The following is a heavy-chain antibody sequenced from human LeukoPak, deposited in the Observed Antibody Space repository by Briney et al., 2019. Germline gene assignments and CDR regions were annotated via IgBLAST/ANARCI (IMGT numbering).Heavy chain of an antibody. CDR3: TRAGRYCSGGSCYSFY. V-gene: IGHV3-72*01. J-gene: IGHJ4*02. D-gene: IGHD2-15*01. CDR1: GLTFCDHF. CDR2: SRNKANSYIT. Sequence: GGSLRLSCAASGLTFCDHFLDWVRQAPGKGLERVGRSRNKANSYITEYAASVKGRFTISRDDSKNSVYLQMNSLKTEDTAVYYCTRAGRYCSGGSCYSFYWGQGTLVTVSS.